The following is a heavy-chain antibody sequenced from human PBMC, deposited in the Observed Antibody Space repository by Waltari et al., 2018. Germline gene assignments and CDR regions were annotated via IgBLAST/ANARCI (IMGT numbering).Heavy chain of an antibody. CDR3: ARGRGITMIVVVIRGYCFDY. D-gene: IGHD3-22*01. CDR1: GVSFSGYY. CDR2: INHSGST. V-gene: IGHV4-34*01. Sequence: QVQLQQWGAGLLKPSETLSLTCAVYGVSFSGYYWSWIRRAPGKGLEWIGEINHSGSTNYNPSLKSRVTISVDTSKNQFSLKLSSVTAADTAVYYCARGRGITMIVVVIRGYCFDYWGQGTMVTVSS. J-gene: IGHJ4*02.